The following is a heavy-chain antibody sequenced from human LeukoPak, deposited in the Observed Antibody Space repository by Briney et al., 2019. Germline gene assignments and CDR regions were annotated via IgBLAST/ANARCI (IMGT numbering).Heavy chain of an antibody. V-gene: IGHV4-59*01. D-gene: IGHD3-22*01. J-gene: IGHJ4*02. CDR2: ICYSGST. CDR1: GASISGYY. CDR3: ARAPYYYDSRVGFDY. Sequence: PSETLSLTCTVSGASISGYYWSWIRQPPGKGLEWIGYICYSGSTNYNPSLKSRVTISVDTSKNQFSLKLSSVTAADTAVYYCARAPYYYDSRVGFDYWGQGTLVTVSS.